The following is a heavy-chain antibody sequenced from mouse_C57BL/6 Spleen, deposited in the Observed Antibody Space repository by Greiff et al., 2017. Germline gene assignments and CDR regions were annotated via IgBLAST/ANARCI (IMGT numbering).Heavy chain of an antibody. CDR3: ARNAYGSTFDY. V-gene: IGHV1-66*01. Sequence: VQLQQSGPELVKPGASVKISCKASGYSFTSYYIHWVKQRPGQGLEWIGWIYPGSGNTKYNEKFKGKATLTADTSSSTAYMQLSSLTSEDSAVYYCARNAYGSTFDYWGQGTTLTVSS. CDR2: IYPGSGNT. CDR1: GYSFTSYY. J-gene: IGHJ2*01. D-gene: IGHD1-1*01.